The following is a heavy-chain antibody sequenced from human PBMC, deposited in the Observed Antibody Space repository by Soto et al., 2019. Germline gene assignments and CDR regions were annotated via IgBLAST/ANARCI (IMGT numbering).Heavy chain of an antibody. Sequence: SETLSLTCTVSGGSISSYYWSWIRQPPGKGLEWIGYIYYSGSTNYNPSLKSRVTISVDTSKNQFSLKLSSVTAADTDVYYCARDAAGDFDPWGQGTLVTVSS. CDR1: GGSISSYY. CDR2: IYYSGST. J-gene: IGHJ5*02. D-gene: IGHD6-13*01. V-gene: IGHV4-59*01. CDR3: ARDAAGDFDP.